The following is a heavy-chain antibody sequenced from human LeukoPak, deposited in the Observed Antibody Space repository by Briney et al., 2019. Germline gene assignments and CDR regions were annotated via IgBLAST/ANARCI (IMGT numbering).Heavy chain of an antibody. CDR3: ARTPLRLNWFDP. V-gene: IGHV4-59*08. CDR2: IYYSGST. CDR1: GGSISSYY. Sequence: SETLSLTCTVSGGSISSYYWSWIRQPPGKGLEWIGYIYYSGSTNYNPSLKSRVTISVDTSKNQFSLKLSYVTAADTAVYYCARTPLRLNWFDPWGQGTLVTVSS. J-gene: IGHJ5*02. D-gene: IGHD5/OR15-5a*01.